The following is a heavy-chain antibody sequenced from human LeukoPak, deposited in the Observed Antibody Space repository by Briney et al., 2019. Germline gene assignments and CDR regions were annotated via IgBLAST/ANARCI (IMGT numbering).Heavy chain of an antibody. D-gene: IGHD3-3*01. CDR3: ARDRSTDFWSGYYTNYFDY. CDR2: ISSSSSYI. Sequence: GGSLRLSCAASGFTFSTYSMNWVRQAPGKGLEWVSSISSSSSYIYYADSVKGRFTISRDNAKNSLYLQMNSLRAEDTAVYYCARDRSTDFWSGYYTNYFDYWGQGTLVTVSS. V-gene: IGHV3-21*01. J-gene: IGHJ4*02. CDR1: GFTFSTYS.